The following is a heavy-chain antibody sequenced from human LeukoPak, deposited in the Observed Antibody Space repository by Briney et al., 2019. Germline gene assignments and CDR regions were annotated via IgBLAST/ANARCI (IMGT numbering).Heavy chain of an antibody. J-gene: IGHJ4*02. CDR1: GFTFSSYA. Sequence: GGSLRLSCAASGFTFSSYAMSWVRQAPGKGLEWVSAISGSGGSTYYADSVKGWFTISRDNSKNTLYLQMNSLRAEDTAVYYCAKDQVSYYGSGSYYNQDHWGQGTLVTVSS. D-gene: IGHD3-10*01. CDR3: AKDQVSYYGSGSYYNQDH. V-gene: IGHV3-23*01. CDR2: ISGSGGST.